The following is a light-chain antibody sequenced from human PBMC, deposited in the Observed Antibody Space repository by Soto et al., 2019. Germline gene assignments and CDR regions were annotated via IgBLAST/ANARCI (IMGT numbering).Light chain of an antibody. J-gene: IGLJ2*01. CDR1: SGHSSYA. CDR2: FNSDGSH. V-gene: IGLV4-69*01. Sequence: QPVLTQSPSASASLGASVKLTCTLSSGHSSYAIAWHQQQPEKGPRYLMKFNSDGSHSKGDGIPDRFSGSSSGAERYLTISSPPDEDEADYYCQTWGTGIVVFGGGTKLTVL. CDR3: QTWGTGIVV.